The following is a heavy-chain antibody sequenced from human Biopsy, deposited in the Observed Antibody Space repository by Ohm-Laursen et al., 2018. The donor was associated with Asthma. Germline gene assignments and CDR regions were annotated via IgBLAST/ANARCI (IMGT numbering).Heavy chain of an antibody. D-gene: IGHD3-3*01. CDR2: GGSYYDGGLK. CDR3: ARDVMEWYLPAFDF. Sequence: SLRLSCAASGFTFRSYAMHWVRQAPGKGLEWVAVGGSYYDGGLKYYADSVNGRFTVSRDDSKNTLYLQMNSLRLDDTAVYYCARDVMEWYLPAFDFWGQGTLVTVSS. J-gene: IGHJ4*02. V-gene: IGHV3-30-3*01. CDR1: GFTFRSYA.